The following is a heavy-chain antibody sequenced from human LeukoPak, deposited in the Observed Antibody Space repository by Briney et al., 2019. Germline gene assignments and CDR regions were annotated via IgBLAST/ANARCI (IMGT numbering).Heavy chain of an antibody. CDR1: GFTFSTFA. J-gene: IGHJ4*02. D-gene: IGHD2-8*02. V-gene: IGHV3-23*01. CDR3: ATYRQVLLPFES. CDR2: IFPSGGEI. Sequence: PGGSLRPSCAASGFTFSTFAMLWVRQPRGKGLEWVSSIFPSGGEIHYADSVRGRFTISRDNSKSTLSLQMSSLRAEDTAIYYCATYRQVLLPFESWGQGTLVTVSS.